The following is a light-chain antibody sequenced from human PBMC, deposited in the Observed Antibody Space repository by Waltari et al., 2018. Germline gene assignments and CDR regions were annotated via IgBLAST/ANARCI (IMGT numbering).Light chain of an antibody. J-gene: IGKJ1*01. V-gene: IGKV3-20*01. CDR3: QKYGTLPAT. CDR2: DAS. CDR1: QSVSRT. Sequence: DIVLTQSSGTLSLSPGERATLSCRASQSVSRTLAWYQQKPGQAPRLLIYDASSRATGIPDRFSGSGSGTDFSLTISRLEPEDFAVYYCQKYGTLPATFGQGTKVEIK.